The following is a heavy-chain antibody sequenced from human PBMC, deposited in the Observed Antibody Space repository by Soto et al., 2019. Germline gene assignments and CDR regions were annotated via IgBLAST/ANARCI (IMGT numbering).Heavy chain of an antibody. J-gene: IGHJ6*02. CDR2: IYYSGST. CDR1: GGSLRSGGYY. D-gene: IGHD6-13*01. CDR3: ARFRRYSQNYYYSYGLDV. Sequence: SETLSLNCTVSGGSLRSGGYYWGWIRQHPGKGLEWIGYIYYSGSTYYNPSFKSRVTISVDTSKNQFSLKLSSVTAADTAEYYCARFRRYSQNYYYSYGLDVWGQGTTVTVSS. V-gene: IGHV4-31*03.